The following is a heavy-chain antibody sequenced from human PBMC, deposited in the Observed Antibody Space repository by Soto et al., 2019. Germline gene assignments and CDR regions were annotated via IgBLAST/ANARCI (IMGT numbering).Heavy chain of an antibody. D-gene: IGHD3-16*01. Sequence: PSETLSLTCTVSGGSISSYYWSWIRQPPGKGLEWIGYIYYSGSTNYNPSLKSRVTISVDTSKNQFSLKLSSVTAADTAVYYCARDGGEYRRVNGMDVWGQGTTVTVYS. CDR2: IYYSGST. V-gene: IGHV4-59*01. CDR1: GGSISSYY. CDR3: ARDGGEYRRVNGMDV. J-gene: IGHJ6*02.